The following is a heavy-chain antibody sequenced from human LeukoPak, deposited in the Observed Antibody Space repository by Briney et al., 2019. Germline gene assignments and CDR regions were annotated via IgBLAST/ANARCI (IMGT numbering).Heavy chain of an antibody. D-gene: IGHD2-15*01. Sequence: SETLSLTCTVSGGSISSSSYYWGWIRQPPGKGLEWIGSIYYSGSTYYNPSLKSRVTISVDTSKNQFSLKLSSVTAADTAVYYCARVGSDRYCSGGSCYFDYWGQGTLVTVSS. CDR1: GGSISSSSYY. CDR2: IYYSGST. J-gene: IGHJ4*02. V-gene: IGHV4-39*07. CDR3: ARVGSDRYCSGGSCYFDY.